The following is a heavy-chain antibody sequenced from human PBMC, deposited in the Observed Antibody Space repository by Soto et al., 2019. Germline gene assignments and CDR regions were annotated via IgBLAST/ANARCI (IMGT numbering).Heavy chain of an antibody. CDR3: ARGNYGGFDY. Sequence: EVQLVESGGGLVEPGGSLRLSCAASGFTFSYYWMHWVRQTPEKGLVWVARIYSDGSATTYADSVKGRFTISRDNSKNPLYLQMNSLRADDTAVYYCARGNYGGFDYWGQGTLVTVSS. D-gene: IGHD4-17*01. CDR1: GFTFSYYW. J-gene: IGHJ4*02. CDR2: IYSDGSAT. V-gene: IGHV3-74*03.